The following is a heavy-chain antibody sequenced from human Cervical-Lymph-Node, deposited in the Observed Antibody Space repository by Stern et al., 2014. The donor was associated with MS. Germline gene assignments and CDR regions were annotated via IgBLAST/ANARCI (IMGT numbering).Heavy chain of an antibody. J-gene: IGHJ3*02. CDR1: GFTFSSYG. V-gene: IGHV3-33*01. CDR3: VRHYSGSYPDAFDI. D-gene: IGHD1-26*01. CDR2: TWDDGSNK. Sequence: VQLVESGGGVVQPGRSLRLSCAASGFTFSSYGMHWVRQAPGKGLEWVAVTWDDGSNKYYADSVKGRFTISRDSSKKTLYLQMNSLRAEDTAVYYCVRHYSGSYPDAFDIWGQGTMVTVSS.